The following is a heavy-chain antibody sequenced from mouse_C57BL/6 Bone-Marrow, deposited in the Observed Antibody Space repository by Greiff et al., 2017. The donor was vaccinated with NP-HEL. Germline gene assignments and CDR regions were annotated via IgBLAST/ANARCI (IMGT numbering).Heavy chain of an antibody. V-gene: IGHV1-18*01. CDR2: INPNNGGT. CDR3: ARGTTVVAPYYFDY. Sequence: VQLQQSGPELVKPGASVKIPCKASGYTFTDYNMDWVKQSHGKSLEWIGDINPNNGGTIYNQKFKGKATLTVDKSSSTAYMELRSLTSEDTAFYYCARGTTVVAPYYFDYWGQGTTLTVSS. J-gene: IGHJ2*01. D-gene: IGHD1-1*01. CDR1: GYTFTDYN.